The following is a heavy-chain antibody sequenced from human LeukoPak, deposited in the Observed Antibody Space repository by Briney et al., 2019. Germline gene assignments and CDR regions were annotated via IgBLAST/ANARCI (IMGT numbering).Heavy chain of an antibody. D-gene: IGHD3-10*01. V-gene: IGHV1-18*04. CDR2: ISAYNGNT. J-gene: IGHJ4*02. CDR1: GYTFTSYG. CDR3: ARDRGVNYYFDY. Sequence: ASVKASCKASGYTFTSYGISWVRQAPGQGLEWMGWISAYNGNTNYAQKLQGRVTMTTDTSTSTAYMELRSLRSDDTAVYYCARDRGVNYYFDYWGQGALVTVSS.